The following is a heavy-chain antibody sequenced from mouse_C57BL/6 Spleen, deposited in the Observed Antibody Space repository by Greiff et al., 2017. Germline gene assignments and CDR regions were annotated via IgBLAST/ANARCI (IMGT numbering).Heavy chain of an antibody. J-gene: IGHJ4*01. V-gene: IGHV6-6*01. D-gene: IGHD2-1*01. CDR2: IRNKANNHAT. CDR3: TRGNYVKDAMDY. Sequence: EVMLVESGGGLVQPGGSMKLSCAASGFTFSDAWMDWVRQSPEKGLEWVAEIRNKANNHATYYAESVKGRFTISRDDSKSSVYLQMNSLRAEDTGIYYCTRGNYVKDAMDYGGQGTSVTVSS. CDR1: GFTFSDAW.